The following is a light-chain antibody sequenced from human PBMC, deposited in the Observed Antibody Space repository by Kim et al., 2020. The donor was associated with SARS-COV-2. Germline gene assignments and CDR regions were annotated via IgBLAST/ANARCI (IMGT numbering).Light chain of an antibody. CDR3: QQYYSTPLT. Sequence: ATINCKSSQSVLYSSNNKNYLAWYQQKQGQPPKLLIYWASTRESGVPDRFSGSGSGTDFTLTISSLQAEDVAVYYCQQYYSTPLTFGQGTKVDIK. CDR1: QSVLYSSNNKNY. J-gene: IGKJ1*01. V-gene: IGKV4-1*01. CDR2: WAS.